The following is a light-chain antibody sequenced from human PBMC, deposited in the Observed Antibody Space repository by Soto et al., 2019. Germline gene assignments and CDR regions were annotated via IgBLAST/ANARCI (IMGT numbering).Light chain of an antibody. Sequence: QSVLTQPPSVSGAPGQRVTISCTGSSSNIGAGYDVHWYQQLPGTAPKLLIYVNSNRPSGVPDRFSGSKSGTSASLTISGLQAEDEAHYYCNSYTSSSTLVFGGGTKVTVL. J-gene: IGLJ2*01. CDR1: SSNIGAGYD. V-gene: IGLV1-40*01. CDR2: VNS. CDR3: NSYTSSSTLV.